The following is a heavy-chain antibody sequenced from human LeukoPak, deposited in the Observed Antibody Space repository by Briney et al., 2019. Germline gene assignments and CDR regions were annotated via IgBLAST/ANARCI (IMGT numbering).Heavy chain of an antibody. V-gene: IGHV3-74*01. CDR3: AREKKQWPSYYFDY. J-gene: IGHJ4*02. D-gene: IGHD6-19*01. CDR2: INSDGSST. Sequence: GGSLRLSCAASGFTFSSYWMHWVRQAPGKGLVWVSRINSDGSSTSYADSVKGRFTISRDNSKNTLYLQMNSLRAEDTAVYYCAREKKQWPSYYFDYWGQGTLVTVSS. CDR1: GFTFSSYW.